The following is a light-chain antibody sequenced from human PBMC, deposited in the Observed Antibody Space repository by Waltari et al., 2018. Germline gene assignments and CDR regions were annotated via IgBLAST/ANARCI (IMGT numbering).Light chain of an antibody. CDR1: QSVSRF. J-gene: IGKJ1*01. Sequence: EIVLTQSPGTLSLSPGERGTLSCRASQSVSRFLAWYQQKPCQAPRLLIYGASTRVTGIPDRFSGSGSGTDFSLTISRLEPEYFAVYYCQKYDRLPATFGQGTKVEIK. CDR3: QKYDRLPAT. V-gene: IGKV3-20*01. CDR2: GAS.